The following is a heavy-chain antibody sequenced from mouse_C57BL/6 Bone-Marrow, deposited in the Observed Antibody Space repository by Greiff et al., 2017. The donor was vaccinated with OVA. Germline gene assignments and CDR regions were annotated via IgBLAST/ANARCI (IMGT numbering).Heavy chain of an antibody. CDR3: ARWGRRPLAY. D-gene: IGHD1-1*01. CDR1: GYTFTSYW. J-gene: IGHJ3*01. Sequence: QVQLQQPGAELVKPGASVKMSCKASGYTFTSYWITWVKQRPGQGLEWIGDIYPGSGSTNYNEKLKSKATLTVDKSSSTAYRQLSSLTSEYSAVYDCARWGRRPLAYWGQGTLVTVSA. CDR2: IYPGSGST. V-gene: IGHV1-55*01.